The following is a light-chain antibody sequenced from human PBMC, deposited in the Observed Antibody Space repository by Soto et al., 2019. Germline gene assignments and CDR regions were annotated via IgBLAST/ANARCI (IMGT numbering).Light chain of an antibody. Sequence: QSALTQPASVSGSPGQSITISCTGTSSDVGGYNYVSWYQQHPARAPKLMIYDVSDRPSGVSNRFSGSKSGNTASLTISGLQAEDEADYYCSSYTGSSTLMVFGGGTTPTAL. V-gene: IGLV2-14*01. CDR3: SSYTGSSTLMV. J-gene: IGLJ2*01. CDR1: SSDVGGYNY. CDR2: DVS.